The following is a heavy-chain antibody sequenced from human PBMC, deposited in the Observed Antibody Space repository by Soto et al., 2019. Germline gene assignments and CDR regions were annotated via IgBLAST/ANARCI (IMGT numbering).Heavy chain of an antibody. D-gene: IGHD3-3*01. J-gene: IGHJ4*02. CDR1: GGSISSSSYY. V-gene: IGHV4-39*01. Sequence: QLQLQESGPGLVKPSETLSLTCTVSGGSISSSSYYWGWIRQPPGKGLEWIGSFYYSGSTYYNPSIKRRFTISVGTSKNQFSLKLSSVTAADTAVYYCAGRSGYYSGYFDYWGQGTLVTVSS. CDR3: AGRSGYYSGYFDY. CDR2: FYYSGST.